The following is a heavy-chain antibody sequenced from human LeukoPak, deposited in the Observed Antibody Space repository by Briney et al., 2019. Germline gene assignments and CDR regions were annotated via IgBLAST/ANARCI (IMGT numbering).Heavy chain of an antibody. CDR2: ISYDGSNK. CDR3: AKVSGSGGTRYQPFDY. CDR1: GFTFSSYA. V-gene: IGHV3-30*04. J-gene: IGHJ4*02. D-gene: IGHD2-15*01. Sequence: GGSLRLSCAASGFTFSSYAMHWVRQAAGKGLEWVAVISYDGSNKYYADSVKGRFTISRDNSKNTLYLQMNSLRAEDTAVYYCAKVSGSGGTRYQPFDYWGQGTLVTVSS.